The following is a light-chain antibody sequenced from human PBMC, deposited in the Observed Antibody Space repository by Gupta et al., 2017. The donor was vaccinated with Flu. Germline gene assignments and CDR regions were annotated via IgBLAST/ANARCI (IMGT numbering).Light chain of an antibody. V-gene: IGKV1-12*01. CDR3: QQANSFPVI. Sequence: DIQMTQSPSSVSASVGDRVTITCRASQDISSWLAWYQQIPGKAPKLLIYAASSLQSGVPSRFSGSGSGTDFTLTISSLQPEDFATYYCQQANSFPVIFGGGTKVEIK. CDR2: AAS. J-gene: IGKJ4*01. CDR1: QDISSW.